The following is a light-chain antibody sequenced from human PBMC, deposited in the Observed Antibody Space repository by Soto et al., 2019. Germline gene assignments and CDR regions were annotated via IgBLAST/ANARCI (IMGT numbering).Light chain of an antibody. CDR2: DVV. J-gene: IGLJ3*02. CDR3: GSRHL. Sequence: QSALTQPASVSGSPGQSITISCTGNSSDVGGYNYVSWYQQHPGNAPKLVIYDVVNRPSGVSNRFSGSKSVNMASLTISELQAEDEADYYCGSRHLFGGGTKLTVL. CDR1: SSDVGGYNY. V-gene: IGLV2-14*03.